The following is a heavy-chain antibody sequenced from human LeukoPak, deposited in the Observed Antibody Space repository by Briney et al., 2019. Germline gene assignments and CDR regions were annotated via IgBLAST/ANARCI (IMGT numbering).Heavy chain of an antibody. CDR2: ISSSGGST. D-gene: IGHD3-10*01. Sequence: GGSLRLSCAASGFTFDTYAMSWVRQAPGRGLEWVSLISSSGGSTYYADSVKGRFTVSRDNSKNTLYLQIHSLRAEDTAVYYCARGKVRGVISHYFDYWGQGTLVTVSS. V-gene: IGHV3-23*01. J-gene: IGHJ4*02. CDR1: GFTFDTYA. CDR3: ARGKVRGVISHYFDY.